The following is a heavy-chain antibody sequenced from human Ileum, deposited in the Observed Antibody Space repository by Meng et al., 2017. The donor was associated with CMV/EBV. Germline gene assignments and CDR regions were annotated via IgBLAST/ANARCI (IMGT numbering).Heavy chain of an antibody. D-gene: IGHD6-6*01. V-gene: IGHV3-23*01. J-gene: IGHJ4*02. CDR1: GFTFSTYA. CDR2: VSQGGTVT. Sequence: EVQLLDSGGALIQPGESLRLSCAASGFTFSTYAMTWVRQAPGKGLEWISTVSQGGTVTYYADSVKGRFTISRDNSKNTLYLQMNSLRAEDTALYYCAKLHPSTTSSFFDYWGQGTLVTVSS. CDR3: AKLHPSTTSSFFDY.